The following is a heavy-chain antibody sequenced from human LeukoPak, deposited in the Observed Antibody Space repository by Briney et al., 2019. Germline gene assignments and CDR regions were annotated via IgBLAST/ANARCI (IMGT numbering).Heavy chain of an antibody. Sequence: GASVKVSCKASGYTFTSYAMNWVRQAPGQGLEWMGWISAYNGNTNYEQKLQGRVTMTTDTSTSTAYMELRSLRSDDTAVYYCASLKNSYDSSGYLVTDAFDIWGQGTMVTVSS. CDR2: ISAYNGNT. CDR1: GYTFTSYA. J-gene: IGHJ3*02. D-gene: IGHD3-22*01. V-gene: IGHV1-18*01. CDR3: ASLKNSYDSSGYLVTDAFDI.